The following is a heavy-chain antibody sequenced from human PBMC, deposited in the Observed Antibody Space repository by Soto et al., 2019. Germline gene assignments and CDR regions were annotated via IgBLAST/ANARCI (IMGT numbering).Heavy chain of an antibody. J-gene: IGHJ5*02. CDR1: GYTFSNYF. CDR2: INPKGGAT. CDR3: ARDEGFCSGGSCTGWFDP. V-gene: IGHV1-46*01. Sequence: VASVKVSCKASGYTFSNYFINWVRQAPGQGXEWVGVINPKGGATTYAQKFQGRVNMTSDTSTNTIYMTLRSLTSEDTAFYYCARDEGFCSGGSCTGWFDPWGQGTLVTVSS. D-gene: IGHD2-15*01.